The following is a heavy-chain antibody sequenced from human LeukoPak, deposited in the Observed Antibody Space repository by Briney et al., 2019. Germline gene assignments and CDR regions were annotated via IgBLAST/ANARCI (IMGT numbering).Heavy chain of an antibody. J-gene: IGHJ4*02. V-gene: IGHV4-61*09. CDR2: IYTSGST. CDR1: GDSISSGSHY. CDR3: ARGGSGWYTEFDY. D-gene: IGHD6-19*01. Sequence: ASETLSLTCTVSGDSISSGSHYWSWIRQPAGKGLEWIGHIYTSGSTNYNPSLKSRVTISVDTSTNQFSLNLNSMTAADTAVYYCARGGSGWYTEFDYWGQGTLVTVSS.